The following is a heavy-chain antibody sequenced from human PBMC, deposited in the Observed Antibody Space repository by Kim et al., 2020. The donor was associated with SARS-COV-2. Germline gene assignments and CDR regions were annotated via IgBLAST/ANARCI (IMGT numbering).Heavy chain of an antibody. Sequence: GGSLRLSCAASGFTFSSYAMHWVRQAPGKGLEWVTVISYDGSNKYYADSVKGRFTISRDNSKNTVYLLMNSLRAEDTAVYYCAKGVLYNFGWFATDYWGQGTLVTVSS. CDR3: AKGVLYNFGWFATDY. D-gene: IGHD3-9*01. V-gene: IGHV3-30*18. CDR1: GFTFSSYA. CDR2: ISYDGSNK. J-gene: IGHJ4*02.